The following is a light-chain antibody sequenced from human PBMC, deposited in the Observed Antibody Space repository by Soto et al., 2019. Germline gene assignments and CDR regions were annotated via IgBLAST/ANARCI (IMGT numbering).Light chain of an antibody. J-gene: IGKJ1*01. Sequence: DIVMTQSPLSLPVTPGEPASISCRSSQSLLHSNGYNYLDWYLQKPGQSPQLLIYLGSIRASGAPGGFSGSGEAKDFILKIRRGEAEDVGFYYRKKALQPQTLGQGTRVEIK. CDR2: LGS. CDR1: QSLLHSNGYNY. V-gene: IGKV2-28*01. CDR3: KKALQPQT.